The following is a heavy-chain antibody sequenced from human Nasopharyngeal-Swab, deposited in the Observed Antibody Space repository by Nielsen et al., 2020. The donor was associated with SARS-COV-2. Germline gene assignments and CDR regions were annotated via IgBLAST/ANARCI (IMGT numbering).Heavy chain of an antibody. CDR2: ISYDGSNK. CDR1: GFTFSSYG. J-gene: IGHJ4*02. Sequence: GESLKISCAASGFTFSSYGMHWVRQAPGKGLEWVAVISYDGSNKYYADSVKGRFTISRDNSKNTLYLQMNSLRAEDTAVYFCARTTVTTDPGDYWGQGTLVTVSS. D-gene: IGHD4-17*01. CDR3: ARTTVTTDPGDY. V-gene: IGHV3-30*03.